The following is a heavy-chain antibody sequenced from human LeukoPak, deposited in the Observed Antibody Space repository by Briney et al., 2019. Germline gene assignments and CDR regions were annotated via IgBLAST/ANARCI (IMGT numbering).Heavy chain of an antibody. CDR1: GFTFSSYG. J-gene: IGHJ6*03. CDR3: AKGGGYEAQYYYYYLDV. D-gene: IGHD5-12*01. Sequence: PGGSLRLSCAASGFTFSSYGMHWVRRAPGKGLEWVAFIRNDGSNKYYADSVKGRFTVSRDNSKNTLYLQMKSLRAEDTAVYYCAKGGGYEAQYYYYYLDVWGKGTTVTISS. CDR2: IRNDGSNK. V-gene: IGHV3-30*02.